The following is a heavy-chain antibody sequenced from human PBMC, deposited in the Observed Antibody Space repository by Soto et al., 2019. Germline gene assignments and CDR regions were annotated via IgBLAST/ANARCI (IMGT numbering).Heavy chain of an antibody. Sequence: EVQLVESGGGLVQPGGSLRLSCAASGFTFSSYSMNWVRQAPGKGLEWVSYISSSSSTIYYADSVKGRFTISRDNAKNPLYLKMNSLGDEDTAVYYCAHPIVVVPAAMGRDGRDVGGQGTTVPASS. V-gene: IGHV3-48*02. CDR2: ISSSSSTI. D-gene: IGHD2-2*01. CDR3: AHPIVVVPAAMGRDGRDV. CDR1: GFTFSSYS. J-gene: IGHJ6*02.